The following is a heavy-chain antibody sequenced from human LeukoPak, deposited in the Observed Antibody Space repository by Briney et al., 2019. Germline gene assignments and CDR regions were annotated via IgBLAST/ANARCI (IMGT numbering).Heavy chain of an antibody. V-gene: IGHV3-30-3*01. D-gene: IGHD5-18*01. CDR1: GFTFSSYA. J-gene: IGHJ4*02. CDR2: ISYDRSNK. CDR3: ARDGGAWIQLWLSFDY. Sequence: GGSLRLSCAASGFTFSSYAMHWVRQAPGKGLEWVAAISYDRSNKYYADSVKGRFTISRDNSENTLYLQMNSLKIEDTAVYYRARDGGAWIQLWLSFDYWGQGTLVTVSS.